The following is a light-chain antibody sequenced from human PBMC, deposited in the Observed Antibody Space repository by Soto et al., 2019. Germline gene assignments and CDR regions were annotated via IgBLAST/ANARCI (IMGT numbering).Light chain of an antibody. V-gene: IGLV4-60*03. CDR3: ETWDRHTWV. J-gene: IGLJ3*02. CDR2: VEGSGTY. CDR1: SGHSTYI. Sequence: QSVLTQPSSASASPGSSVKLTCTLSSGHSTYIIAWHQQQPGKAPRFLMKVEGSGTYNKGSGVPDRFSGSSSGAVRYLTISNLQSEDEADYYCETWDRHTWVFGGGTKMTVL.